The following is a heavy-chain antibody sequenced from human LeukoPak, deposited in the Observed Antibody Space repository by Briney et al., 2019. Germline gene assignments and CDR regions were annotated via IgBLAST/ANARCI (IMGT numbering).Heavy chain of an antibody. Sequence: ASVKVSCKASGYTFTSYYMHWVRQAPGQGLEWMGIINPSGGSTSYAQKFQGRVTMTRDMSTSTAYMELSSLRSEDTAVYYCAAVLKLRLGGDAFDIWGQGTMVTVSS. CDR2: INPSGGST. V-gene: IGHV1-46*01. CDR3: AAVLKLRLGGDAFDI. CDR1: GYTFTSYY. D-gene: IGHD3-16*01. J-gene: IGHJ3*02.